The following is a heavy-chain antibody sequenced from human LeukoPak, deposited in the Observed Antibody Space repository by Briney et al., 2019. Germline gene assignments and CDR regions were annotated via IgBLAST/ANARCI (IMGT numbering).Heavy chain of an antibody. J-gene: IGHJ4*02. CDR2: IYYSGST. Sequence: SETLSLTCTVSGGSVSSGSYYWSWIRQPPGKGLEWIGYIYYSGSTNYNPSPKSRVTISVDTSKNQFSLKLSSVTAADTAVYYCARYQYYDSSGYYVFYFDYRGQGTLVTVSS. V-gene: IGHV4-61*01. CDR3: ARYQYYDSSGYYVFYFDY. D-gene: IGHD3-22*01. CDR1: GGSVSSGSYY.